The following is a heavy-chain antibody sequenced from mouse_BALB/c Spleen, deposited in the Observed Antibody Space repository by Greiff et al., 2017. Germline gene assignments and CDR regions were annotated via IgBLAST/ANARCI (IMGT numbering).Heavy chain of an antibody. CDR1: GYTFTSYW. Sequence: QVQLKQPGAELVRPGASVKLSCKASGYTFTSYWINWVKQRPGQGLEWIGNIYPSDSYTNYNQKFKDKATLTVDKSSSTAYMQLSSPTSEDSAVYYCTRSSYDYDRAMDYWGQGTSVPVSS. V-gene: IGHV1-69*02. D-gene: IGHD2-4*01. CDR3: TRSSYDYDRAMDY. CDR2: IYPSDSYT. J-gene: IGHJ4*01.